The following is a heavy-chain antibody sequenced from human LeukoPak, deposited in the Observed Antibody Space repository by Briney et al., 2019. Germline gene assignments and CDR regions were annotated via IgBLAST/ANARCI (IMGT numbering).Heavy chain of an antibody. J-gene: IGHJ3*02. CDR3: ARDPELDAFDI. CDR1: GGSISSRGYY. Sequence: PSETLSLTCTVSGGSISSRGYYWGRIRQPPGKGLEWIGSIYYSGSTYYNPSLKSRVTISVDTSKNQFSLKLSSVTAADTAVYYCARDPELDAFDIWGQGTMVTVS. V-gene: IGHV4-39*01. D-gene: IGHD1-7*01. CDR2: IYYSGST.